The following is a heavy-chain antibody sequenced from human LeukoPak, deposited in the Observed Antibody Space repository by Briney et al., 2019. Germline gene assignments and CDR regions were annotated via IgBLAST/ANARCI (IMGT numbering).Heavy chain of an antibody. J-gene: IGHJ4*02. CDR3: ARLVYSSSQYYFDY. D-gene: IGHD6-6*01. CDR2: IYYSGST. V-gene: IGHV4-59*01. Sequence: SETLSLTCTVSGGSISSYYWSWIRQPPGKGLEWIGYIYYSGSTNYNPSLKSRVTISVDTSKNQFSLKLSSVTAADTAVYYCARLVYSSSQYYFDYWGQGTLVTVSS. CDR1: GGSISSYY.